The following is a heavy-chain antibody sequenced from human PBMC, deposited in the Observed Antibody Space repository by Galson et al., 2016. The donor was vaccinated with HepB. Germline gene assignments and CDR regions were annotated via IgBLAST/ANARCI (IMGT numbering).Heavy chain of an antibody. CDR3: ARAQVGEIAAAGTWFDY. CDR1: GGSISSYDW. CDR2: IYYSGST. J-gene: IGHJ4*02. D-gene: IGHD6-13*01. V-gene: IGHV4-39*01. Sequence: SETLSLTCAVSGGSISSYDWWNWVRQAPGKGLEWIGSIYYSGSTYYNPSLRSRVTISVDTSKNQFSLKLSSVTAADTAVYYCARAQVGEIAAAGTWFDYWGQGTLVTVSS.